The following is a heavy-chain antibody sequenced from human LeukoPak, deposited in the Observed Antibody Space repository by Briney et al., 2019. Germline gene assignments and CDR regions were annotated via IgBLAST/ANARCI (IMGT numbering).Heavy chain of an antibody. Sequence: GGSLRLSCAASGFTFNNYNMSWVRQAPGKGLECVSYISRSSSTIYYADSVKGRFTISRDNSKHRLYLQMNRLRVGDTALYYCARGQPAAMPAFDIWGQGTLVTVSS. CDR3: ARGQPAAMPAFDI. CDR2: ISRSSSTI. J-gene: IGHJ3*02. D-gene: IGHD2-2*01. CDR1: GFTFNNYN. V-gene: IGHV3-48*01.